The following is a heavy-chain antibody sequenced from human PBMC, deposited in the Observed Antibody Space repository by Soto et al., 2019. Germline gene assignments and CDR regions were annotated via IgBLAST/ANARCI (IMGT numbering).Heavy chain of an antibody. D-gene: IGHD6-6*01. J-gene: IGHJ6*02. Sequence: PSETLSLTCTVSGGSISSYYWSWIRQPPGKGLEWIGYIYYSGSTNYNPSLKSRVTISVDTSKNQFSLKLSSVTAADTAVYYCARDRRIAARHRWDYYYGMDVWGQGTTVTVSS. CDR3: ARDRRIAARHRWDYYYGMDV. CDR1: GGSISSYY. CDR2: IYYSGST. V-gene: IGHV4-59*01.